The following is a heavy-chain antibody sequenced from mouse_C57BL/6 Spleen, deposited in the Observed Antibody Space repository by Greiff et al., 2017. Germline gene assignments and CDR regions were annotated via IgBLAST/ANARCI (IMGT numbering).Heavy chain of an antibody. CDR1: GYTFTSYG. Sequence: VQLQQSGAELARPGASVKLSCKASGYTFTSYGISWVKQRTGQGLEWIGEIYPRSGNTYYNEKFKGKATLTADKSSSTAYMELRSLTSEDSAGYFCARSRGYDGGDYFGVWGQGTTLTGSS. J-gene: IGHJ2*01. D-gene: IGHD2-2*01. CDR3: ARSRGYDGGDYFGV. CDR2: IYPRSGNT. V-gene: IGHV1-81*01.